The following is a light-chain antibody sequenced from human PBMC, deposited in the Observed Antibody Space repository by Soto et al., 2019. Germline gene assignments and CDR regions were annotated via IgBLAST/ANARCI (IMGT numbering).Light chain of an antibody. J-gene: IGKJ4*01. Sequence: ENVLTQFPATLSLSPGDGATLSCRASQSVSSYLAWYQQKRGQAPRLLIYDSSNRATGIPARFSGSGSGTDFSLIIISIEPAEFGVYYCQQRSNWPFTCGGGTKVEIK. CDR2: DSS. CDR1: QSVSSY. V-gene: IGKV3-11*01. CDR3: QQRSNWPFT.